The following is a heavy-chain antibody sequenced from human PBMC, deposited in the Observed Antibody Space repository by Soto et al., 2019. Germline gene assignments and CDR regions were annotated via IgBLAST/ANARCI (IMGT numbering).Heavy chain of an antibody. D-gene: IGHD2-2*01. V-gene: IGHV3-48*01. CDR2: IRRHTSVT. CDR1: GLTLSTSS. J-gene: IGHJ6*03. Sequence: SGGSLRLSCAAFGLTLSTSSMNWVRQAPGRGLEWISYIRRHTSVTAYADSVKGRFTISRDSAKNSLYLQMDSLRVEDTAVYYCGKVAAAGCSSTSCYAGGYYYYYYMDVWGKGTTVTVSS. CDR3: GKVAAAGCSSTSCYAGGYYYYYYMDV.